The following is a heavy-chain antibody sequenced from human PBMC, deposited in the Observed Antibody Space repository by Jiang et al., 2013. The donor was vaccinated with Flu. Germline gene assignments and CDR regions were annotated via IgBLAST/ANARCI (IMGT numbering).Heavy chain of an antibody. D-gene: IGHD4-23*01. CDR1: GFTFTNHD. CDR3: TRGREDYGGNFAPIRY. Sequence: GAEVKKPGASVRVSCKASGFTFTNHDINWVRQATGQGLEWMGWMNPNNGDTGYAQIFQGRVTMTGDTSINTAYMELSSLRSEDTAVYYCTRGREDYGGNFAPIRYWGQGTLVTVSS. CDR2: MNPNNGDT. V-gene: IGHV1-8*01. J-gene: IGHJ4*02.